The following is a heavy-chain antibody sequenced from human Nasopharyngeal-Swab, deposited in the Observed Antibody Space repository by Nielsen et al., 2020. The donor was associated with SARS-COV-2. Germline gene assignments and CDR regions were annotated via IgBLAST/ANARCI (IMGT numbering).Heavy chain of an antibody. D-gene: IGHD3-22*01. Sequence: SETLSLTCSVSDKSISSTTHYWGWIRQPPGKGLEWIGDTYYGGNPNYNPSLKSPLTISVDTSKNNFSLKLNSVTAADTAVYYCARRSYYSDASAYFFDYWGRGTLVTVSP. J-gene: IGHJ4*01. V-gene: IGHV4-39*02. CDR1: DKSISSTTHY. CDR3: ARRSYYSDASAYFFDY. CDR2: TYYGGNP.